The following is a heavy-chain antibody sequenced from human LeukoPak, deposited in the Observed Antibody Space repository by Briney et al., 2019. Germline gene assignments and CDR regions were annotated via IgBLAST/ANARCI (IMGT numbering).Heavy chain of an antibody. CDR3: AKDRFYDILTGYPDY. V-gene: IGHV3-23*01. D-gene: IGHD3-9*01. Sequence: GGSLRLSCAASGFTLSSFGMSWVRQAPGKGLEWVSAISGSGGRTYYADAVKGRFTVSRDISKNTVSLQMNRLGADDTAMYHCAKDRFYDILTGYPDYWGQGTLVTVSS. J-gene: IGHJ4*02. CDR1: GFTLSSFG. CDR2: ISGSGGRT.